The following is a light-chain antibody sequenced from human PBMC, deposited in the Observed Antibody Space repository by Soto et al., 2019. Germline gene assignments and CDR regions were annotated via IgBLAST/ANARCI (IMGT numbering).Light chain of an antibody. Sequence: EIVLTHSPGTLSLSPCERATLSSRASQTISNTFLAWYQQRPGQAPRLLIYEASNRATGIPARFSGSGSGTDFTLTISNLEPEDFAVYYCQQRTYWPWTFGQGTKVDIK. CDR2: EAS. CDR1: QTISNTF. J-gene: IGKJ1*01. CDR3: QQRTYWPWT. V-gene: IGKV3-11*01.